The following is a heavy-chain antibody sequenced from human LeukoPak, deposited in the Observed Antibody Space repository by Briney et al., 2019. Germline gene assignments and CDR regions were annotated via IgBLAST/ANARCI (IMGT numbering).Heavy chain of an antibody. D-gene: IGHD3-22*01. CDR3: ARAHVSSGRQNAFDI. CDR1: GGSTSSGDYY. V-gene: IGHV4-30-4*08. Sequence: SETLSLTCTVSGGSTSSGDYYWSWIRQPPRKGLEWIGYIYYSGSTYYNPSLKSRVTISLDTSKNQFSLKLSSVTAADTAVYYCARAHVSSGRQNAFDIWGQGTMVTVSS. CDR2: IYYSGST. J-gene: IGHJ3*02.